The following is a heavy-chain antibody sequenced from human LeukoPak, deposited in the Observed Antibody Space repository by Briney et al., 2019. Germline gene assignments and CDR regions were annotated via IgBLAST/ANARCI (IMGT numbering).Heavy chain of an antibody. CDR3: ARRPYYGDYGYYFDY. CDR1: GYDFFGYW. CDR2: IYPDDSNI. Sequence: GESLKISCKGSGYDFFGYWIAWVRQMPGKGLEWVGIIYPDDSNIKYSPAFQGQVTISAVKSLSTSYLQWDSLKASDTAMYYCARRPYYGDYGYYFDYWGQGTLVIVSS. J-gene: IGHJ4*02. V-gene: IGHV5-51*01. D-gene: IGHD4-17*01.